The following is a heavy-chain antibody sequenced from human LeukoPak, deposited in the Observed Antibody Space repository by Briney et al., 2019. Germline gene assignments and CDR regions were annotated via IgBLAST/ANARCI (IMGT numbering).Heavy chain of an antibody. V-gene: IGHV3-11*06. CDR1: GFTFKDYY. Sequence: GGSLRLSCAASGFTFKDYYMNWIRQAPGKGLEWVSCISTRSTYIYYADSVKGRFTISRDNAKNSLYLQMNSLRAEDTAVYYCARARGRSINDAFDIWGQGTMVTVSS. D-gene: IGHD3-16*01. J-gene: IGHJ3*02. CDR2: ISTRSTYI. CDR3: ARARGRSINDAFDI.